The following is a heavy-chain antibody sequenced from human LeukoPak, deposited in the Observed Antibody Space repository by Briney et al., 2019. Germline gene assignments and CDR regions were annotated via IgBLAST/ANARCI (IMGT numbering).Heavy chain of an antibody. CDR2: ISGYNGNT. Sequence: ASVKVSCKASGYTFTSYGIGWVRQAPGQGLEWMGWISGYNGNTNYAQNLQGRVTMTTDTSTSTTYMALRTLRSDDTAVYYCARIGSSSGWSHFDYWGQGTLVTVSS. V-gene: IGHV1-18*01. D-gene: IGHD6-19*01. CDR1: GYTFTSYG. CDR3: ARIGSSSGWSHFDY. J-gene: IGHJ4*02.